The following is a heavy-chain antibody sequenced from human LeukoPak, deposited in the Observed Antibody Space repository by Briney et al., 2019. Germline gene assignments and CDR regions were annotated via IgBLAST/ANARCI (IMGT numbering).Heavy chain of an antibody. CDR1: GGSISSYY. J-gene: IGHJ4*02. Sequence: KPSETLSLTCTVSGGSISSYYWSWIRQPPGKGLEWIGYIYYSGSTNYNPSLKSRVTISVDTSRNQSSLKLSSVTAADTAVYYCARGALPLGYCSSTSCYHIDYWGQGTLVTVSS. D-gene: IGHD2-2*01. CDR2: IYYSGST. V-gene: IGHV4-59*01. CDR3: ARGALPLGYCSSTSCYHIDY.